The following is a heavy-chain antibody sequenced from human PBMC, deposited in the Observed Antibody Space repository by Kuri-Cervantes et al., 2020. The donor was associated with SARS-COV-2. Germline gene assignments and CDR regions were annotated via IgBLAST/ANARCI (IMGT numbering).Heavy chain of an antibody. CDR1: GGSISSSS. CDR2: ISSSSSTI. CDR3: ARDGDSGYSSGWFDY. Sequence: GGSLRLSCTVSGGSISSSSYYWGWIRQAPGKGLEWVSYISSSSSTIYYADSVKGRFTISRDNAKNSLYLQMNSLRAEDTAVYYCARDGDSGYSSGWFDYWGQGTLVTVSS. V-gene: IGHV3-48*01. D-gene: IGHD6-19*01. J-gene: IGHJ4*02.